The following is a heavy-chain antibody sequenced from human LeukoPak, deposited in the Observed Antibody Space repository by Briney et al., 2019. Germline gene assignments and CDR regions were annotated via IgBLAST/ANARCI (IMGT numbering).Heavy chain of an antibody. CDR1: GFTFSSYG. V-gene: IGHV3-30*03. CDR2: ISYDGSNK. D-gene: IGHD3-3*01. J-gene: IGHJ4*02. Sequence: GRSLRLSCAASGFTFSSYGMHWVRQAPGKGLEWVAVISYDGSNKYYADSVKGRFTISRDNSKNTLYLQMNSLRAEDTAVYYCARDPDFWSGHYYFDYWGQGTLVTVSS. CDR3: ARDPDFWSGHYYFDY.